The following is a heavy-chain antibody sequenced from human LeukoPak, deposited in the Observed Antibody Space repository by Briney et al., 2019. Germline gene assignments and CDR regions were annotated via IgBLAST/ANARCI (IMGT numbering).Heavy chain of an antibody. D-gene: IGHD2-2*01. J-gene: IGHJ4*02. CDR3: ATPGVPPQCSSTSCYRAY. CDR1: GYTLTELS. V-gene: IGHV1-24*01. Sequence: ASVKVSCKVSGYTLTELSMHWVRQAPGKGLEWMGGFDPEDGETIYAQKFQGRVTMTEDTSTDTAYMELSSLRSEDTAVYYCATPGVPPQCSSTSCYRAYWGQRTLVTVSS. CDR2: FDPEDGET.